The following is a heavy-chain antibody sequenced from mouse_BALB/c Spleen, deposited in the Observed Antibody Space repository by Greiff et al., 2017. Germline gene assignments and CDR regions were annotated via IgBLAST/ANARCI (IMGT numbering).Heavy chain of an antibody. CDR3: AQTVGRLRREFAY. J-gene: IGHJ3*01. CDR1: GFTFSSFG. D-gene: IGHD2-4*01. CDR2: ISSGSSTI. V-gene: IGHV5-17*02. Sequence: EVKLVESGGGLVQPGGSRKLSCAASGFTFSSFGMHWVRQAPEKGLEWVAYISSGSSTIYYADTVKGRFTISRDNPKNTLFLQMTSLRSEDTAMYDCAQTVGRLRREFAYWGQGTLVTVSA.